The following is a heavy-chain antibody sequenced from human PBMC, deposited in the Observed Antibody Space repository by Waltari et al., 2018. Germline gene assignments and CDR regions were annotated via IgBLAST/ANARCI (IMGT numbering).Heavy chain of an antibody. CDR2: IKQDGSEK. Sequence: EVQLVESGGGLVQPGGSLRLSCAASGFTFSSYGMSWVRQAHGKGLEWVANIKQDGSEKYYVDSVKGRFTISRDNAKNSLYLQMNSLRAEDTAVYYCARGNYDFWSGYYSHYYYYGMDVWGQGTTVTVSS. V-gene: IGHV3-7*01. J-gene: IGHJ6*02. CDR1: GFTFSSYG. D-gene: IGHD3-3*01. CDR3: ARGNYDFWSGYYSHYYYYGMDV.